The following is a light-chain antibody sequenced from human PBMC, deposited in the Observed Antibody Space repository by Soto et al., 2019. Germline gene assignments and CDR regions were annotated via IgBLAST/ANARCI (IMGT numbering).Light chain of an antibody. J-gene: IGLJ3*02. V-gene: IGLV1-51*01. Sequence: QSVLTQPPSVSAAPGQKVTISCSGSSSNIGNNYVSWYQQLPGTAPKLLIYDNNKRPSGIPDRFSGSKTGTSATLGITGPXXXXXXXYYCGTWDSSLSAGVFGGGTKL. CDR2: DNN. CDR3: GTWDSSLSAGV. CDR1: SSNIGNNY.